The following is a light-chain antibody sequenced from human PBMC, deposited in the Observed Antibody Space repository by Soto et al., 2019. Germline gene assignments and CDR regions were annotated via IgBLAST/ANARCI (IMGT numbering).Light chain of an antibody. CDR1: QSVSSS. J-gene: IGKJ3*01. CDR2: DAS. Sequence: EIVLTQSPDTLSLSPGETATLSCRASQSVSSSLAWYQQKPGQAPRLLIYDASNGATGIPARFTGSASGTDFTLTISSVEPEDFAVNCHQQCRNWPPEHSVGPGTKVEIK. CDR3: QQCRNWPPEHS. V-gene: IGKV3-11*01.